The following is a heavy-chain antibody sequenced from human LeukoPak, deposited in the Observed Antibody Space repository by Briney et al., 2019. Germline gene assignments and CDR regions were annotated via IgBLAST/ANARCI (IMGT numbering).Heavy chain of an antibody. CDR2: ISSSSSYI. CDR1: GFTFSSYS. Sequence: GGSLRLSCAASGFTFSSYSMNWVRQAPGKGLEWVSSISSSSSYIYYADSVKGRFTISRDNAKNSLYLQMNSLRAEDTAVYYCAREQSGIAAAGTVKSNWFDPWGQGTLVTVSS. D-gene: IGHD6-13*01. V-gene: IGHV3-21*06. J-gene: IGHJ5*02. CDR3: AREQSGIAAAGTVKSNWFDP.